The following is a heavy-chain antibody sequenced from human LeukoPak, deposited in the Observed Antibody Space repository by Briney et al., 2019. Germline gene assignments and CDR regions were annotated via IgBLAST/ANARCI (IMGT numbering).Heavy chain of an antibody. Sequence: PGGTPRLSCAASGFTFNTYWMSWVRQAPGKGLEWVANIKQDGSEKYYVDSVKGRFTISRDNAKNSLYLQMNSLRAEDTALYYCAKGSGWYVPDYWGQGTLVTVSS. J-gene: IGHJ4*02. CDR3: AKGSGWYVPDY. CDR1: GFTFNTYW. CDR2: IKQDGSEK. V-gene: IGHV3-7*03. D-gene: IGHD6-19*01.